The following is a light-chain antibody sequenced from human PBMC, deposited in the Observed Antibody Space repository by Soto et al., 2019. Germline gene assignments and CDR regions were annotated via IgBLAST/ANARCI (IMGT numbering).Light chain of an antibody. Sequence: DIQMTQSPSSLSASVGDRVTITCRASQSISSYLNWYQQKPGKAPELLIYAASNLSSGVPSRFSGSGSGTDFTLSISSLQHDDSATYYCQQSYSNIALSFGGGTRVEIK. CDR2: AAS. V-gene: IGKV1-39*01. CDR3: QQSYSNIALS. CDR1: QSISSY. J-gene: IGKJ4*01.